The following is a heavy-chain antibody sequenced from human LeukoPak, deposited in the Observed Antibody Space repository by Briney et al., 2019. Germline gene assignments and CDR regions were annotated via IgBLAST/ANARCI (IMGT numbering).Heavy chain of an antibody. Sequence: EASVKVSCKASGYTFTSYGISWVRQAPGQGLEWMGWTNPNSGGTNYAQKFQGRVTMTRDTSISTAYMELSRLRSDDTAVYYCARESRARVVVNVLRYWGQGTLVTVSS. V-gene: IGHV1-2*02. D-gene: IGHD3-22*01. CDR2: TNPNSGGT. CDR3: ARESRARVVVNVLRY. J-gene: IGHJ4*02. CDR1: GYTFTSYG.